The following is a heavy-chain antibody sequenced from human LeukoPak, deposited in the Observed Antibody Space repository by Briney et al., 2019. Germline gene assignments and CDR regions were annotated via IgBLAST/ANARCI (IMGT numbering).Heavy chain of an antibody. Sequence: TSETLSLTCTVSGGPISSGSYYWGRSRQPPGKGLEWLGSIDYSGTTYYNRSLKSRVTISVDTSKNQFSLKLSSVTAADTALYYCARRGQAAGSKGAFDYWGQGTLVTVSS. CDR2: IDYSGTT. CDR3: ARRGQAAGSKGAFDY. J-gene: IGHJ4*02. D-gene: IGHD6-13*01. CDR1: GGPISSGSYY. V-gene: IGHV4-39*01.